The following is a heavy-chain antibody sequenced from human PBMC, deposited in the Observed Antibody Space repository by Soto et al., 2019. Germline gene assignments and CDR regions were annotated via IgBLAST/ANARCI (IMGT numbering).Heavy chain of an antibody. CDR1: GYTFTNFG. V-gene: IGHV1-18*01. CDR2: FSAYNGNT. Sequence: QVQLVQSGAEVKKPGASVKVSCKTSGYTFTNFGLSWVRQAPGQGLEWMGWFSAYNGNTNYAQNFQGRVTMTTDTSTRTAYMELRSMGADDAAVYYCASGGARIDCWGQGTLVTVSS. D-gene: IGHD3-10*01. J-gene: IGHJ4*02. CDR3: ASGGARIDC.